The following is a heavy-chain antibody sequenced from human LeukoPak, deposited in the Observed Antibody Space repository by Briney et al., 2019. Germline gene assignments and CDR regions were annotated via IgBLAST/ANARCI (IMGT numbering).Heavy chain of an antibody. CDR2: IRTYNGNT. D-gene: IGHD2-15*01. J-gene: IGHJ5*02. CDR3: ARSAGPGGTIRDWFDP. V-gene: IGHV1-18*01. Sequence: ASVKVSCKASGYTFTSYGISWVRQAPGQGLEWMGWIRTYNGNTNYEQTMQARVIMTTDASTRNAYMEPRSLSSDDTAVYYCARSAGPGGTIRDWFDPWGQGTLVTVSS. CDR1: GYTFTSYG.